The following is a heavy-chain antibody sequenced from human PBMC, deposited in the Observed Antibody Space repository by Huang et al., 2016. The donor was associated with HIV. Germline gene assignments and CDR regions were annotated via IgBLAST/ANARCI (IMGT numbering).Heavy chain of an antibody. CDR2: ITPIVDKT. D-gene: IGHD1-26*01. CDR3: ATGPRGSGSFN. Sequence: QVQLVQSGAEVKKPGSSVKVSCKASGGTFSSYVISWVRQAPGQGLEWMGGITPIVDKTNCAQKCQGRVTIIADESTRTAYMERSSLRPEDTATYYCATGPRGSGSFNWGQGTLVIVSS. CDR1: GGTFSSYV. V-gene: IGHV1-69*01. J-gene: IGHJ4*02.